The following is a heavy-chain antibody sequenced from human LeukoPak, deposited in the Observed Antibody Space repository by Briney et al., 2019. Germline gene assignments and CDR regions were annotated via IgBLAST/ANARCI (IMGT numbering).Heavy chain of an antibody. J-gene: IGHJ4*02. CDR2: ISAYNGNT. D-gene: IGHD5-12*01. V-gene: IGHV1-18*01. CDR3: ARWTRGVATRMVEFWY. Sequence: ASVKVSCKASGYTFTSYGISWVRQAPGQGLEWMGWISAYNGNTNYAQKLQGRVTMTTDTSTSTAYMELRSLRSDDTAVYYCARWTRGVATRMVEFWYRGLVATVTVSS. CDR1: GYTFTSYG.